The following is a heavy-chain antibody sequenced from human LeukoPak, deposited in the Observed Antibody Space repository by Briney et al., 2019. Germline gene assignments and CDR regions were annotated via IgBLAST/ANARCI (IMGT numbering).Heavy chain of an antibody. Sequence: GGSLRLSCAASGFSFNTYAMHWVRQAPGKGLEYVPATNSHGDITYYANSVKGRFTISRDNSKNTLYLQMGSLRAEDMAVYYCASWNFWSGYYDYWGQGTLVTVSS. CDR1: GFSFNTYA. V-gene: IGHV3-64*01. CDR2: TNSHGDIT. J-gene: IGHJ4*02. D-gene: IGHD3-3*01. CDR3: ASWNFWSGYYDY.